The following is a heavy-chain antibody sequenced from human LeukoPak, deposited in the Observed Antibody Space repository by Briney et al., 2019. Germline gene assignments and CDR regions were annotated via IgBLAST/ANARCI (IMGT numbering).Heavy chain of an antibody. CDR3: ARDRTEWDAFDI. V-gene: IGHV3-30*03. CDR2: ISYDGSNK. Sequence: GGSLRLSCAASGFTFSSYGMHWVRQAPGKGLEWVAVISYDGSNKYYADSVKGRFTISRDNSKNTLYLQMNSLRAEDTAVYYCARDRTEWDAFDIWGQGTMVTVSS. D-gene: IGHD3-3*01. J-gene: IGHJ3*02. CDR1: GFTFSSYG.